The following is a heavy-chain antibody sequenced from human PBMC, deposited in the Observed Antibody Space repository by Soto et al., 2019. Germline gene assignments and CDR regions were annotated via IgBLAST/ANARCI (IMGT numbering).Heavy chain of an antibody. J-gene: IGHJ4*02. CDR2: IVVGSGNT. CDR3: AADRAVAGPRFL. D-gene: IGHD6-19*01. Sequence: GASVKVSCKASGFTFTSSAMQWVRQARGQRLEWIGWIVVGSGNTNYAQKFQERVTITRDMSTSTAYMELSSLRSEDTAVYYCAADRAVAGPRFLWGQGTLVTVSS. V-gene: IGHV1-58*02. CDR1: GFTFTSSA.